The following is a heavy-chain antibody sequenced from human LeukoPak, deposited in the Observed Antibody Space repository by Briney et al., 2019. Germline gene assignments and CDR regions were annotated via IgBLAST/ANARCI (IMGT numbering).Heavy chain of an antibody. CDR3: AKRGIAAAASFDY. D-gene: IGHD6-13*01. J-gene: IGHJ4*02. CDR1: GFTFSSYG. V-gene: IGHV3-30*18. CDR2: ISYDGSNK. Sequence: GGSLRLSCAASGFTFSSYGMHWVRQAPGKGLEWVAVISYDGSNKYYADSVKGRFTISRDNAKNSLYLQMNSLRAEDTAVYYCAKRGIAAAASFDYWGQGTLVTVSS.